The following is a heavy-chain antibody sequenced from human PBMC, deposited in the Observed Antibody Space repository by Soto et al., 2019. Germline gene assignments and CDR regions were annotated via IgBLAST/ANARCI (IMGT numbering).Heavy chain of an antibody. CDR1: GGSISSGDYC. V-gene: IGHV4-31*03. Sequence: PSETLSLTCTVSGGSISSGDYCWGWIRQPPGKGLEWIGNFYNSGSTYYNPSLKSRVTISVDTSKNQFSLKLSSVTAADTAVYYCASTYDYIWGSYRFLNWFDPWGQGTLVTVSS. J-gene: IGHJ5*02. CDR2: FYNSGST. CDR3: ASTYDYIWGSYRFLNWFDP. D-gene: IGHD3-16*02.